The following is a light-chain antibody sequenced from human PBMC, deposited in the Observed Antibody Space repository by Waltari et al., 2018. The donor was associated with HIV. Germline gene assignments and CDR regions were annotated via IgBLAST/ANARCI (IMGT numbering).Light chain of an antibody. CDR3: QQRHNWPPLT. J-gene: IGKJ4*01. CDR1: QSVSSS. V-gene: IGKV3-11*01. CDR2: DST. Sequence: ELVLKQSPAPLSLSPGERATLSCRASQSVSSSLAWYQQKPGQAPRLLIYDSTPRATGIPARFSGSGSTTDFTLTISSLEPEDFGVYYCQQRHNWPPLTFGGGTKVEI.